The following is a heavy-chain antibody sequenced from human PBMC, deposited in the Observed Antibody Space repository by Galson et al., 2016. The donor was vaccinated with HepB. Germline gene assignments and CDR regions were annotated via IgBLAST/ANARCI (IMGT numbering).Heavy chain of an antibody. CDR3: ARGAIAVSREYEC. Sequence: LSLTCPVSGASFSGYSWTWIRQSPGTGLEWIGEVNHSGSANYNPSLKSRVTISMDTTKNRFSLKLNSVGAADTAVYYCARGAIAVSREYECWGQGTPVTVSS. J-gene: IGHJ4*02. V-gene: IGHV4-34*01. CDR2: VNHSGSA. CDR1: GASFSGYS. D-gene: IGHD2/OR15-2a*01.